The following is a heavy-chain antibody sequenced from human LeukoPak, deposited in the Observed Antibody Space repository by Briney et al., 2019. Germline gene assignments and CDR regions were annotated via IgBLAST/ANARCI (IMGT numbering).Heavy chain of an antibody. CDR2: ISYDGSNK. J-gene: IGHJ4*02. Sequence: PGGSLRLSCAASGFTFSNYGMHWVRQAPGKGLEWVAVISYDGSNKYYADSVKGRFTISRDNSKNTLYLQMNSLRAEDTAVYYCAKDEISGFAARRPPIGYWGQGTLVTVSS. CDR3: AKDEISGFAARRPPIGY. V-gene: IGHV3-30*18. D-gene: IGHD6-6*01. CDR1: GFTFSNYG.